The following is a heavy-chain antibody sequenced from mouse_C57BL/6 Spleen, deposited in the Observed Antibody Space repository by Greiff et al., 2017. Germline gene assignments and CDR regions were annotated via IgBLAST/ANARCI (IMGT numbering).Heavy chain of an antibody. CDR1: GFSLTSYG. J-gene: IGHJ1*03. D-gene: IGHD2-2*01. V-gene: IGHV2-2*01. CDR3: ARRGYDEGYYDV. Sequence: QVQLQQSGPGLVQPSQSLSITCTVSGFSLTSYGVHWVRQSPGKGLEWLGVIWGGGSTDYNAAFISRLSISKDNSKSQVFFKMISLQADDTAIYYWARRGYDEGYYDVWGTGTTVTVSS. CDR2: IWGGGST.